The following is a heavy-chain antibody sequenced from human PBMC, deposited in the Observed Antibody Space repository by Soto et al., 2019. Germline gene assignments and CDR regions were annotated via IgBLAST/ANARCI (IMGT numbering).Heavy chain of an antibody. CDR2: TYYRSKWFN. J-gene: IGHJ4*02. Sequence: SQTLSLTCAISGDSVSSNSAAWNWIRQSPSRGLEWLGRTYYRSKWFNNYALSVKSRITINPDTSKNQFSLQLNSVTPEDTATYFCARSGGYAYDSPIPEHFFDYWGQGTLVTVSS. CDR3: ARSGGYAYDSPIPEHFFDY. CDR1: GDSVSSNSAA. D-gene: IGHD5-18*01. V-gene: IGHV6-1*01.